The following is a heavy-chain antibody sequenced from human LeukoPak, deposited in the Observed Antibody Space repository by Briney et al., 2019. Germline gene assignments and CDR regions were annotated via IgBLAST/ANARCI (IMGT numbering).Heavy chain of an antibody. CDR3: AKWPEGAMNYFDY. Sequence: QPGGSLRLSCAASGFTFSSYAMTWARQTPEKGLEWVSAISGSGDRTYYADSVKGRFTISRDNSKNTVYLQMNALRAEDTALYYCAKWPEGAMNYFDYWGQGILVTVSS. CDR1: GFTFSSYA. CDR2: ISGSGDRT. D-gene: IGHD3-16*01. J-gene: IGHJ4*02. V-gene: IGHV3-23*01.